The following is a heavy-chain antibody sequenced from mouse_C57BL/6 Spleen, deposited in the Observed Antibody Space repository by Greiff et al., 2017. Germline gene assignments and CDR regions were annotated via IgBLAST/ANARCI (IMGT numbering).Heavy chain of an antibody. CDR1: GFNIKDDY. J-gene: IGHJ2*01. CDR2: IDPENGDT. D-gene: IGHD2-10*01. V-gene: IGHV14-4*01. CDR3: TTSYYGNFDY. Sequence: EVKLVESGAELVRPGASVKLSCTASGFNIKDDYMHWVKQRPEQGLEWIGWIDPENGDTEYASKFQGKATITADTSSNKAYLQLSSLTSEDTAVYYCTTSYYGNFDYWGQGTTLTVSS.